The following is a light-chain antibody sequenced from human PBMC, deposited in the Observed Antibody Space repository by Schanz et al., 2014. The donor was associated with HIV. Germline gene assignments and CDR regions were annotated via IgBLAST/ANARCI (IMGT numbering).Light chain of an antibody. CDR2: DSS. CDR3: QQYNNWAPLT. Sequence: TQSPATLSLSPGDRATLSCRASQSVSSNLAWYQQKPGQAPTLLIYDSSARATGLSARFRGSGSGTEFTVTISSLRSEDFAVYYCQQYNNWAPLTFGGGTKVEMK. J-gene: IGKJ4*01. V-gene: IGKV3-15*01. CDR1: QSVSSN.